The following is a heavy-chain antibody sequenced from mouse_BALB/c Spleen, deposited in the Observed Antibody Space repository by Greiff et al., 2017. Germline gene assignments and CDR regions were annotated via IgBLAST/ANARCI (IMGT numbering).Heavy chain of an antibody. CDR2: IWAGGST. J-gene: IGHJ2*01. D-gene: IGHD1-2*01. Sequence: VKLVESGPGLVPPSQSLSISCTVSGFSLTSYGVHWVRQPPGKGLEWLGVIWAGGSTNYNSALMSRLSISKDNSKIHAFLIMNSVQTDDTDMYYCARGNYGDWDYWGQGTTVTVSS. CDR3: ARGNYGDWDY. V-gene: IGHV2-9*02. CDR1: GFSLTSYG.